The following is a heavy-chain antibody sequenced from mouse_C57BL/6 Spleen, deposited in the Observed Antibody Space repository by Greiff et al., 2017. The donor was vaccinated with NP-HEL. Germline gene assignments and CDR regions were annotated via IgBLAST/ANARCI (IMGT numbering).Heavy chain of an antibody. CDR1: GYTFTSYW. D-gene: IGHD2-4*01. Sequence: QVQLQQPGAELVKPGASVKMSCKASGYTFTSYWITWVKQRPGQGLEWIGDIYPGSGSTNYNEKFKSKATLTVDTSSSTAYMQLSSLTSEDSAVYYCAHYDYDVSCFAYWGQGTLVTVSA. J-gene: IGHJ3*01. V-gene: IGHV1-55*01. CDR2: IYPGSGST. CDR3: AHYDYDVSCFAY.